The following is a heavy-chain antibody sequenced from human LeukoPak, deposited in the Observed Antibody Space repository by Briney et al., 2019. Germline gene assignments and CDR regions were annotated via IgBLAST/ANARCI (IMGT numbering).Heavy chain of an antibody. CDR1: GGSISSGGYY. D-gene: IGHD2-21*01. J-gene: IGHJ3*02. V-gene: IGHV4-31*03. Sequence: SETLSLTCTVSGGSISSGGYYWSWIRQHPGKGLEWIGYIYYSGSTYYNPPLKSRVTISVDTSKNQFSLKLSSVTAEDTAVYYCAKGKFVFHPRADAFDIWGQGTMVTVSS. CDR3: AKGKFVFHPRADAFDI. CDR2: IYYSGST.